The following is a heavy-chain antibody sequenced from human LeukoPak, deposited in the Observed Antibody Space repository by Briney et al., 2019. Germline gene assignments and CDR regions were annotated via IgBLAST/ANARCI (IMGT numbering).Heavy chain of an antibody. V-gene: IGHV1/OR15-1*01. CDR1: GYIFTDYY. J-gene: IGHJ4*02. CDR3: ARLPKAGIAAAGTFGGY. Sequence: ASVKVSCKASGYIFTDYYMHWVRQAPGQELGWMGRINPNSGGTNYAQKFQGRVTMTRDTSISTAYTELSSLRSEDMATYYCARLPKAGIAAAGTFGGYWGQGTLVTVSS. D-gene: IGHD6-13*01. CDR2: INPNSGGT.